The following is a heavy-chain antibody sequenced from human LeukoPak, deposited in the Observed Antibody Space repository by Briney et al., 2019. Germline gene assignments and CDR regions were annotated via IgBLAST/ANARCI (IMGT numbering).Heavy chain of an antibody. CDR2: TIASGVTT. CDR3: AKDGAHCGADCFYWYFDL. Sequence: RPGGSLRLSCTASGFTFSSYSVNWVRQAPGKGLEWVSTTIASGVTTYHADSVEGRFTFSRDNSKNTLFLQMNNLRADDTALYYCAKDGAHCGADCFYWYFDLWGRGTLVSVSS. V-gene: IGHV3-23*01. D-gene: IGHD2-21*01. CDR1: GFTFSSYS. J-gene: IGHJ2*01.